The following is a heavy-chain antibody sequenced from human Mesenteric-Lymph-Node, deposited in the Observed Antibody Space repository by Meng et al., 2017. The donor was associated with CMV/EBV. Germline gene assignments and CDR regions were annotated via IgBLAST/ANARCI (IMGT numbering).Heavy chain of an antibody. V-gene: IGHV1-2*02. CDR1: GDTFTDFF. J-gene: IGHJ5*02. CDR3: GRDFACTSATCFPRGYNYFDP. CDR2: INPKRGDT. D-gene: IGHD2-2*01. Sequence: ASVKVSCKASGDTFTDFFIHWVRQAPGQRLEWMGWINPKRGDTHYAQKFQGRVTMTRDTSIATVYMELSSLKSDDTALYYCGRDFACTSATCFPRGYNYFDPWGQGTLVTVSS.